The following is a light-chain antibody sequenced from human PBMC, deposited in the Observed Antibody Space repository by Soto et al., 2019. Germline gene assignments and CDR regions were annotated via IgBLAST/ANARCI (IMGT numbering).Light chain of an antibody. CDR3: CSYAGSYTYV. Sequence: QSVLTQPRSVSGSPGQSVTISCTRTSSDVGGYNFVSWYQHHPGKAPKLMIYNVIQRPSGVPDRFSASKSGNTASLTISGLQAEDEADYYCCSYAGSYTYVFGTGTKLTVL. CDR2: NVI. V-gene: IGLV2-11*01. J-gene: IGLJ1*01. CDR1: SSDVGGYNF.